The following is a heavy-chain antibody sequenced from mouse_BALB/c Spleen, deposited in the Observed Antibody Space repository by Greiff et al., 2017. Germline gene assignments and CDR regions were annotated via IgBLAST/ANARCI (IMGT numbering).Heavy chain of an antibody. V-gene: IGHV1-15*01. Sequence: VQLQQSGPDLVKPGASVKISCKASGYTFTDYEMHWVKQTPVHGLEWIGAIDPETGGTAYNQKFKGKATLTADKSSSTAYMELRSLTSEDSAVYYCTDLDYWGQGTTLTVSS. CDR3: TDLDY. CDR2: IDPETGGT. CDR1: GYTFTDYE. J-gene: IGHJ2*01.